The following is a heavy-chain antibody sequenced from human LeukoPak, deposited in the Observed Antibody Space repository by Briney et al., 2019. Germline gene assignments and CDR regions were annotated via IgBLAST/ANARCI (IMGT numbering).Heavy chain of an antibody. CDR3: ARDRCGAARPDWFDP. CDR1: GLRFSDYY. D-gene: IGHD6-6*01. CDR2: ISSGGDIM. V-gene: IGHV3-11*04. J-gene: IGHJ5*02. Sequence: PGGSLRLSCAASGLRFSDYYVSWIRQAPGKGLQWVSYISSGGDIMHHADSVKGRFTSSRDNAKNSLYLQMNSLRAEDTAVYYCARDRCGAARPDWFDPWGQGTLVTVSS.